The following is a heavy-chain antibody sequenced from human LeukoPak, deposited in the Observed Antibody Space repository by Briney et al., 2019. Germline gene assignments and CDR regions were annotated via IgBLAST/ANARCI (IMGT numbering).Heavy chain of an antibody. CDR3: VRAPPNWGFNY. CDR2: MSPNSGNT. V-gene: IGHV1-8*01. Sequence: ASVKVSCXASGYTFTSYDINWVRQATEQGLEWLGWMSPNSGNTGYAQKFQGRVTMTRNTSITTAYMELSSLRSEDTAVYYCVRAPPNWGFNYWGQGTLVTVSS. D-gene: IGHD7-27*01. J-gene: IGHJ4*02. CDR1: GYTFTSYD.